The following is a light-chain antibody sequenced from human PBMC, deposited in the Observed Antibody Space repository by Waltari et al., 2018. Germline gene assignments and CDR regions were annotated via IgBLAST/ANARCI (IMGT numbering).Light chain of an antibody. CDR1: SSDIGGYNY. Sequence: QAALTQPRSVSGSPGQSVTISCTGTSSDIGGYNYVSWYQQHPGTAPKLMIYEVSKRPSGVYDRFSGSKSGNTASLTISGLQAEDEADYYCSSYAGSNTYIFGAGTRLTVL. J-gene: IGLJ1*01. V-gene: IGLV2-11*01. CDR2: EVS. CDR3: SSYAGSNTYI.